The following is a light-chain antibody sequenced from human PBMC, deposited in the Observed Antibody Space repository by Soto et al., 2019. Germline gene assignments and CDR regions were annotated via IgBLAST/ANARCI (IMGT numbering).Light chain of an antibody. J-gene: IGLJ1*01. CDR2: EGS. CDR1: SSDVGSYNL. Sequence: QSVLTQPASVSGSPGQSITNSCTGTSSDVGSYNLVSWYQQHPGKAPKLMIYEGSKRPSGVSNRFSGSKSGNTASLTISGLQAEDEADYYCCSYAGSSTLPYVFGTGTKVTVL. CDR3: CSYAGSSTLPYV. V-gene: IGLV2-23*01.